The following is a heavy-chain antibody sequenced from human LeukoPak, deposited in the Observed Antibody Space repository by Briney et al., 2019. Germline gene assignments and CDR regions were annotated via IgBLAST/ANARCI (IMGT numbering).Heavy chain of an antibody. J-gene: IGHJ4*02. Sequence: SETLSLTCAVSGYSISSSYYWGWIRPPPGKGLEWIGSIYYSGSTYYNPSLKSRVTISVDTSKNQFSLKLSSVTAADTAVYYCARQDYYDSSGYYSFDYWGQGTLVTVSS. V-gene: IGHV4-38-2*01. CDR2: IYYSGST. CDR3: ARQDYYDSSGYYSFDY. CDR1: GYSISSSYY. D-gene: IGHD3-22*01.